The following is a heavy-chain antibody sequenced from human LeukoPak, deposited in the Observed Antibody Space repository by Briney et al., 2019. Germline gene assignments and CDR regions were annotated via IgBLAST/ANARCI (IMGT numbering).Heavy chain of an antibody. CDR2: IIPIFGTA. V-gene: IGHV1-69*05. CDR3: ARGPRGYYYETYPDAFDI. CDR1: GGTFSSYA. D-gene: IGHD3-22*01. Sequence: ASVKISCKASGGTFSSYAFSWVRQAPGQGLEWMGGIIPIFGTANYAQKFQGRVTITTDESTSTAYMELSSLRSEDTAVYYCARGPRGYYYETYPDAFDIWGQGTMVTVSS. J-gene: IGHJ3*02.